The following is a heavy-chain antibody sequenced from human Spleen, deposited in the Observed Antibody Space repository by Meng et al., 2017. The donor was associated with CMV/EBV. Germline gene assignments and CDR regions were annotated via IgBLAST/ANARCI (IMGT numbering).Heavy chain of an antibody. V-gene: IGHV3-48*04. CDR2: ISSSSSTI. D-gene: IGHD3-3*01. CDR3: ARDSSPYDFWSGYGMDV. CDR1: GFTFSSYS. J-gene: IGHJ6*02. Sequence: GGSLRLSCGVSGFTFSSYSMNWVRQAPGKGLEWVSYISSSSSTIYYADSVKGRFTISRDNAKNSLYLQMNSLRAEDTAVYYCARDSSPYDFWSGYGMDVWGQGTTVTVSS.